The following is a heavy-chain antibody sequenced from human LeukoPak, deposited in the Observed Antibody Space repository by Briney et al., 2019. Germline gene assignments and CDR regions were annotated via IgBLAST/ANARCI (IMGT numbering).Heavy chain of an antibody. D-gene: IGHD3-9*01. CDR1: GFTFSNYE. V-gene: IGHV3-48*03. CDR2: ISSSGSDI. J-gene: IGHJ6*03. CDR3: AKGRDDILTYMDV. Sequence: GGSLRLSCAASGFTFSNYEMHWVRQAPGKGLEWVSYISSSGSDIYYADSVKGRFTVSRDNSKNTLYLQMNSLRAEDTAVYYCAKGRDDILTYMDVWGKGTTVTISS.